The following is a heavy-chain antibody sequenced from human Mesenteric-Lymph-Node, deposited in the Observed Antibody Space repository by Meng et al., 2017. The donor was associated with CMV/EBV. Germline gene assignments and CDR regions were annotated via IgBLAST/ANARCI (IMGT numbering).Heavy chain of an antibody. J-gene: IGHJ4*02. CDR1: GYTLSGSY. CDR2: INTNSGGT. Sequence: QVQRVQSGAEGKKPGGSVTVYCKASGYTLSGSYMHWVRQAPGQGLEWMGRINTNSGGTNYSQKFQGRVTMTRDTSISTAYMALSRLRSDDATGYYCARKGSEHPFDYWGQGTLVTVSS. V-gene: IGHV1-2*06. CDR3: ARKGSEHPFDY. D-gene: IGHD1/OR15-1a*01.